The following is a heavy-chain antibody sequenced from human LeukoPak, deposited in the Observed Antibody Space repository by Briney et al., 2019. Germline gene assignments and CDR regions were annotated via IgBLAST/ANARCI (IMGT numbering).Heavy chain of an antibody. V-gene: IGHV3-21*01. CDR3: ARAWGDLLDAFDI. J-gene: IGHJ3*02. CDR2: ISSSSSYI. CDR1: GFTFSSYS. Sequence: GGSLRLSCAASGFTFSSYSMNWVRQAPGKGLEWVSSISSSSSYIYYADSVKGRFTISRDNAKNSLYLQMNSLRAEDTAVYYCARAWGDLLDAFDIWGQGTMVTVSS. D-gene: IGHD1-26*01.